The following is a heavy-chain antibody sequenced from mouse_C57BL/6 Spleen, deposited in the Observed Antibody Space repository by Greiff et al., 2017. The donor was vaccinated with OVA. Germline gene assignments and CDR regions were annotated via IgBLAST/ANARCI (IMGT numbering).Heavy chain of an antibody. CDR1: GFTFSDYY. CDR3: ARPWFAY. V-gene: IGHV5-12*01. CDR2: ISNGGGST. J-gene: IGHJ3*01. Sequence: EVQVVESGGGLVQPGGSLKLSCAASGFTFSDYYMYWVRQTPEKRLEWVAYISNGGGSTYYPDTVKGRFTISSDNAKNTLYLQMSRLKSEDTAMYYCARPWFAYWGQGTLVTVSA.